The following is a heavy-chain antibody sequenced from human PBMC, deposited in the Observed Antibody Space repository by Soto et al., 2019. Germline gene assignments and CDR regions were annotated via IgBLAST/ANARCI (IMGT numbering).Heavy chain of an antibody. CDR3: ARGHSTDCSNGVCSFFYNHGMDV. Sequence: ASVKVSCKASGYSFTDYHIHWVRQAPGQGLEWLGRINPKSGGTSTAQKFQGWVTMTRDRSISTVYMELTRLRSDDTAVYFCARGHSTDCSNGVCSFFYNHGMDVWGQGTTVTVSS. CDR1: GYSFTDYH. V-gene: IGHV1-2*04. CDR2: INPKSGGT. J-gene: IGHJ6*02. D-gene: IGHD2-8*01.